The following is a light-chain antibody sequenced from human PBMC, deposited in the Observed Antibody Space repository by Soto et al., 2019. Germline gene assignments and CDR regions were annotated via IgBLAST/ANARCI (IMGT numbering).Light chain of an antibody. Sequence: DIRMTQSPSTLSASVVDRVSITCRASQIISSWLAWYQQKPGKAPKLLIYKASTLESGVPSRFSGTGSGTEFTLTISSLQPDDFTTYYCQQYKSYPWTFGQGTKVDIK. V-gene: IGKV1-5*03. CDR1: QIISSW. CDR3: QQYKSYPWT. CDR2: KAS. J-gene: IGKJ1*01.